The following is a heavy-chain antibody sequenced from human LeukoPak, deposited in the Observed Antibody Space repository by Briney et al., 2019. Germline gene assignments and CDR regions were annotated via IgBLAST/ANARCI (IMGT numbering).Heavy chain of an antibody. CDR3: ARAVTVTIFGVVITDAFDI. V-gene: IGHV1-46*01. CDR2: INPSGGST. CDR1: GYTFTSYY. J-gene: IGHJ3*02. Sequence: ASVKVSCKASGYTFTSYYMHWVRQAPGQGLEWMGIINPSGGSTSYAQKFQGRVTMTRDMSTSTIYMELSSLRSEDTAVYYCARAVTVTIFGVVITDAFDIWGQGTMVTVSS. D-gene: IGHD3-3*01.